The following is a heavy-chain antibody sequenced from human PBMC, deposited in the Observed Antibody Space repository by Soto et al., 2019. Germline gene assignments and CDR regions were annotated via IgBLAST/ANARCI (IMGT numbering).Heavy chain of an antibody. CDR3: ASDYCSGGSCYSGY. J-gene: IGHJ4*02. V-gene: IGHV3-33*01. CDR1: GFTFSSYS. CDR2: IWYDGSNK. Sequence: QVQLVESGGGVVQPGRSLRLSCAASGFTFSSYSMHWVHQAPGKGLEWVAVIWYDGSNKYYADSVKGRFTISRDNSKNTLYLQMNSLRAEDTAVYYCASDYCSGGSCYSGYWGQGTLVTVSS. D-gene: IGHD2-15*01.